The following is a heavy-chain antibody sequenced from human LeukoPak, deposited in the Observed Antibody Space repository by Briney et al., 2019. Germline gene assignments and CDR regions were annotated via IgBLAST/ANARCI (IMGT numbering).Heavy chain of an antibody. CDR1: GYTFTSYD. CDR3: ARDLFGGSGWHIDY. J-gene: IGHJ4*02. D-gene: IGHD6-19*01. CDR2: ISAYNGNT. Sequence: ASVKVSCKASGYTFTSYDFNWVRQAPGQGLEWMGWISAYNGNTNYAQKLQGRVTMTTDTSTSTAYMELRSLRSDDTAVYYCARDLFGGSGWHIDYWGQGTLVTVSS. V-gene: IGHV1-18*01.